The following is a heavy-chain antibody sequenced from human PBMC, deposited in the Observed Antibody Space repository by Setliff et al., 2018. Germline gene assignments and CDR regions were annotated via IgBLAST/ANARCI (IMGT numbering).Heavy chain of an antibody. CDR3: ARHKSNGSGSYPSLYMDV. J-gene: IGHJ6*03. CDR1: GGSISSYY. Sequence: SETLSLTCTVSGGSISSYYWSWIRQPPGKGLEWIGYMYYSGSTNYNPSFKSRVTISVDTSKNQFSLKLSSVTAADTAVYYCARHKSNGSGSYPSLYMDVWGKGIRVTVPS. CDR2: MYYSGST. D-gene: IGHD3-10*01. V-gene: IGHV4-59*01.